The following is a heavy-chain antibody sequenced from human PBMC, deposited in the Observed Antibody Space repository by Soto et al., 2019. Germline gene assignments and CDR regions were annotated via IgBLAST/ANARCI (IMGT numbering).Heavy chain of an antibody. CDR3: AKDHSPPSDYGGQNFDY. D-gene: IGHD4-17*01. J-gene: IGHJ4*02. CDR1: GFTFSSYA. Sequence: EVQLLESGGGLVQPGGSLRLSCAASGFTFSSYAMSWVRQAPGKGLEWVSAISGSGGSTYYADSVKGRFTISRDNSKNTLYLQMNSLRAEDTAVYYCAKDHSPPSDYGGQNFDYWGQGTLVTVSS. CDR2: ISGSGGST. V-gene: IGHV3-23*01.